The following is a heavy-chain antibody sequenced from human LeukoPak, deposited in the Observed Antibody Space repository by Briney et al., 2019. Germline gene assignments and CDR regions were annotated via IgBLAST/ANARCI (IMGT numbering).Heavy chain of an antibody. D-gene: IGHD3-10*01. CDR3: ARDSPYGLDY. CDR1: GFTFSSYS. CDR2: ISSSSSYM. Sequence: NAGGSLRLSCAASGFTFSSYSMNWVRQAPGKGLEWVSSISSSSSYMYYADSVKGRFTISRDNAKNSLYLQMNSLRAEDTAVYYCARDSPYGLDYWGQGTLVTVSS. J-gene: IGHJ4*02. V-gene: IGHV3-21*01.